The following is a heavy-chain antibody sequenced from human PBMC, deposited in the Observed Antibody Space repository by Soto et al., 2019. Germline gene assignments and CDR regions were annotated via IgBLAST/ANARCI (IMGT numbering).Heavy chain of an antibody. V-gene: IGHV1-69*13. CDR3: ARDRDYDILTGYRPGIFDY. CDR1: GGTFSSYA. D-gene: IGHD3-9*01. J-gene: IGHJ4*02. CDR2: IIPIFGTA. Sequence: SVKVSCKASGGTFSSYAISWVRQAPGQGLEWMGGIIPIFGTANYAQKFQGRVTITADESTSTAYMELSSLRSEDTAVYYCARDRDYDILTGYRPGIFDYWGQGTLVTVSS.